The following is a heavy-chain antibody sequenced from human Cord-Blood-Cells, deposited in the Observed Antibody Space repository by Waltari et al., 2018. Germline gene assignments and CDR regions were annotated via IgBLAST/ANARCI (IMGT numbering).Heavy chain of an antibody. CDR1: GFTFSSYA. J-gene: IGHJ4*02. CDR3: ARTRYSSSWYLLDY. D-gene: IGHD6-13*01. V-gene: IGHV3-30-3*01. Sequence: QVQLVESGGGVVQPGRSLRLSCAASGFTFSSYAMHLVRQAPGKGLEWVAVISYDGSNKYYADSVKGRFTISRDNSKNTLYLQMNSLRAEDTAVYYCARTRYSSSWYLLDYWGQGTLVTVSS. CDR2: ISYDGSNK.